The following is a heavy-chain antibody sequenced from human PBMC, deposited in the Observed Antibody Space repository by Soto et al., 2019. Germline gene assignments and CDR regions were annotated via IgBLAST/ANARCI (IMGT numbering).Heavy chain of an antibody. Sequence: GGSLRLSCAASGFTVSSNYMSWVRQAPGKGLEWVSVIYSGVSTYYADSVKGRFTISRDNSKNTLYLQMNSLRAEDTAVYYCEREAYYGGPLHWGQGALVSFSS. CDR1: GFTVSSNY. J-gene: IGHJ4*02. CDR2: IYSGVST. CDR3: EREAYYGGPLH. V-gene: IGHV3-53*01. D-gene: IGHD4-17*01.